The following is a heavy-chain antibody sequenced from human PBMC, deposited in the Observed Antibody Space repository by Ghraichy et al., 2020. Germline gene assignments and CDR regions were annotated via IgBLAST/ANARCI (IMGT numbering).Heavy chain of an antibody. J-gene: IGHJ5*02. CDR1: GGSFSGYY. CDR3: ARAVSYSSSLGNWFDP. CDR2: INHSGST. V-gene: IGHV4-34*01. D-gene: IGHD6-13*01. Sequence: SETLSLTCAVYGGSFSGYYWSWIRQPPGKGLEWIGEINHSGSTNYNPSLKSRVTISVDTSKNQFSLKLSSVTAADTAVYYCARAVSYSSSLGNWFDPWGQGTLVTVSS.